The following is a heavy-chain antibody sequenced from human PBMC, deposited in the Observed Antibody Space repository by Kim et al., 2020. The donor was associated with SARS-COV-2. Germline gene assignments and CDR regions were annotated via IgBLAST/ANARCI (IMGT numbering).Heavy chain of an antibody. D-gene: IGHD3-22*01. Sequence: GGSLRLSCAASGFTFSSYAMSWVRQAPGKGLEWVSAISGSGGTTYYAVSVRGRFTISRDNSKNTLYLQMNSLRAKDTAVYYCTKLPSYYYDSIGLYYFDYWGQGTLVTVSS. J-gene: IGHJ4*02. CDR3: TKLPSYYYDSIGLYYFDY. CDR2: ISGSGGTT. CDR1: GFTFSSYA. V-gene: IGHV3-23*01.